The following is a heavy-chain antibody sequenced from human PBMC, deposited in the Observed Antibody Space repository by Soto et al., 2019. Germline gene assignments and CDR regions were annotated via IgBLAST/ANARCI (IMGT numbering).Heavy chain of an antibody. V-gene: IGHV3-21*01. CDR3: ERPNSGTYYQFDY. CDR1: GFTFSSYS. D-gene: IGHD1-26*01. J-gene: IGHJ4*02. CDR2: ISSSSSYM. Sequence: GGSLRLSCAASGFTFSSYSMNWVRQAPGKGLEWVSSISSSSSYMYYADSVKGRFTISRDNAKNSLYLQMNSLRADDTAVYYCERPNSGTYYQFDYWGQCTLVTVSS.